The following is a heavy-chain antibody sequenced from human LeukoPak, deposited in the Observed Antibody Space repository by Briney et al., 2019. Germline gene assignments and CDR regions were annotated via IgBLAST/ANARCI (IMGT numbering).Heavy chain of an antibody. D-gene: IGHD6-19*01. V-gene: IGHV6-1*01. Sequence: SQTLSLTCAISGDSVSSNSAAWNWIRQSPSRGLEWLGRTYYRSKWYNDYAVSVKSRITINPDTSKNQFSLQLNSVTPEDTAVYYCARGTVIAVAGGHYFDYWGQGTLVTVSS. J-gene: IGHJ4*02. CDR1: GDSVSSNSAA. CDR3: ARGTVIAVAGGHYFDY. CDR2: TYYRSKWYN.